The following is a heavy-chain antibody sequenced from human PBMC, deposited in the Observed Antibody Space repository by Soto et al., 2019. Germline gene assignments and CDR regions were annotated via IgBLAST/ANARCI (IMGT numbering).Heavy chain of an antibody. CDR2: IRSKANSYAT. V-gene: IGHV3-73*02. CDR3: VGALDY. CDR1: GFTFSGSA. J-gene: IGHJ4*02. Sequence: EVQLVESGGGLVQPGGSLKLSCAASGFTFSGSAMHWVRQASGKGLEWVGRIRSKANSYATAYAASVKGRFTISRDDSKNTAYLQMNSLKTEYTAVYYCVGALDYWGQGTLVTVSS. D-gene: IGHD1-26*01.